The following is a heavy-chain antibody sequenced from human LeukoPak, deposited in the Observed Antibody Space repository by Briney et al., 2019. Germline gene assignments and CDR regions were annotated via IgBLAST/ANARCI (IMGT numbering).Heavy chain of an antibody. J-gene: IGHJ3*02. D-gene: IGHD2-15*01. CDR3: AREDCSGGSCYSLSLTPVFHVFDI. CDR2: ISAYNGNT. CDR1: GYAFTSYG. V-gene: IGHV1-18*01. Sequence: ASVKVSCKASGYAFTSYGISWVRQAPGQGLEWMGWISAYNGNTNYTPKLQGRVTMTTDTSTSTAYMELRSLRSDDTAVYYCAREDCSGGSCYSLSLTPVFHVFDIWGQGTMVTVSS.